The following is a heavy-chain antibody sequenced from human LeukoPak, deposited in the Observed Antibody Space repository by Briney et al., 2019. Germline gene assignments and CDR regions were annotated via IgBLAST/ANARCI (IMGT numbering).Heavy chain of an antibody. CDR1: GFTFSSYA. D-gene: IGHD3-10*01. V-gene: IGHV3-23*01. CDR2: ISGSGGST. J-gene: IGHJ4*02. CDR3: ARGPAYYYGSGYD. Sequence: GGSLRLSCAASGFTFSSYAMSWVRQAPGKGLEWVSAISGSGGSTYYADSVKGRFTMSRDNAKNSVYLQMGSLRAEDTAVYYCARGPAYYYGSGYDWGQGTLVTVSS.